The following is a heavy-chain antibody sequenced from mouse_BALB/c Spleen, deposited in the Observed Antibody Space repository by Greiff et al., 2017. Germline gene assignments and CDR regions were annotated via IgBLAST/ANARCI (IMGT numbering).Heavy chain of an antibody. J-gene: IGHJ2*01. V-gene: IGHV1-9*01. CDR2: ILPGSGST. CDR1: GYTFSSYW. CDR3: ARSPYYYGSSYHFDY. Sequence: QVQLKESGAELMKPGASVKISCKATGYTFSSYWIEWVKQRPGHGLEWIGEILPGSGSTNYNEKFKGKATFTADTSSNTAYMQLSSLTSEDSAVYYCARSPYYYGSSYHFDYWGQGTTLTVSS. D-gene: IGHD1-1*01.